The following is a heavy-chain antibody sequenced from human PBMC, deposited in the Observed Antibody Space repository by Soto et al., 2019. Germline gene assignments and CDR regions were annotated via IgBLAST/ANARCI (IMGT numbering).Heavy chain of an antibody. CDR2: INAGNGNT. V-gene: IGHV1-3*01. CDR3: AARTHNYYYGMDV. CDR1: GYTFTSYA. Sequence: ASVKVSCKASGYTFTSYAMHWVRQAPGQRLEWMGGINAGNGNTKYSQKFQGRVTITTDTSASTAYMELSSLRSEDTAVHYCAARTHNYYYGMDVWGQGTTVTVSS. J-gene: IGHJ6*02.